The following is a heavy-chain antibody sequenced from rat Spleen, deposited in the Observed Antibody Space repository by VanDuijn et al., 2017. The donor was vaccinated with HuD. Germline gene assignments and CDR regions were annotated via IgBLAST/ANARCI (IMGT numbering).Heavy chain of an antibody. CDR1: GFSITSSYR. J-gene: IGHJ4*01. CDR3: TTDRPGALMEA. D-gene: IGHD1-10*01. CDR2: INNAGST. V-gene: IGHV3-3*01. Sequence: EVQLQESGPGLVKPSQSLSLTCSVTGFSITSSYRWNWIRKFPGNKLEWMGYINNAGSTNYNPSLKSRISVTRDTSKNQFFLQVNSVTTEDTATYYCTTDRPGALMEAWGQGASVAVSS.